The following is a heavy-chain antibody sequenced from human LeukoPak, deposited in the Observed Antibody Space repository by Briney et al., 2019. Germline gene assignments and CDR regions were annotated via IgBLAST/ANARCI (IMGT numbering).Heavy chain of an antibody. D-gene: IGHD2-2*01. CDR3: TTLGYCSSTSCYAGRFGYYYYGMDV. Sequence: PGGSLRLSCAASGFTFSNAWMSWVRQAPGKGLEWVGRIKSKTDGGTTDYAAPVKGRFTISRDDSKNTLYLQMNSLKTEDTAVYYCTTLGYCSSTSCYAGRFGYYYYGMDVWGQGTTVTVSS. CDR1: GFTFSNAW. V-gene: IGHV3-15*01. J-gene: IGHJ6*02. CDR2: IKSKTDGGTT.